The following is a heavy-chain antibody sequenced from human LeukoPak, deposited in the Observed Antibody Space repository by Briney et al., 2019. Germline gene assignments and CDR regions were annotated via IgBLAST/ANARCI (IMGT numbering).Heavy chain of an antibody. CDR3: ATAKYGQQLVD. V-gene: IGHV4-4*02. CDR1: GGSISSGDW. Sequence: SETLSLTCAVSGGSISSGDWWSWVRQPPGKGLEWIGEVYHSGSTSYNPSLKSRVTISVDKSTNQISLRLNSLTAADTAVYYCATAKYGQQLVDWGQGTLVTVSS. J-gene: IGHJ4*02. CDR2: VYHSGST. D-gene: IGHD6-13*01.